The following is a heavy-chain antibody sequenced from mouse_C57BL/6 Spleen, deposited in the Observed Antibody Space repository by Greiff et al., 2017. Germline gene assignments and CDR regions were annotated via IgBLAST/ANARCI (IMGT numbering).Heavy chain of an antibody. CDR2: IDPSDSYT. D-gene: IGHD2-14*01. Sequence: QVHVKQPGAELVMPGASVKLSCKASGYTFTSYWMHWVKQRPGQGLEWIGEIDPSDSYTNYNQKFKGKSTLTVDKSSSTAYMQLSSLTSGDAAVYYCARWGTPKYFDVWGTGTTVTVSS. CDR1: GYTFTSYW. CDR3: ARWGTPKYFDV. V-gene: IGHV1-69*01. J-gene: IGHJ1*03.